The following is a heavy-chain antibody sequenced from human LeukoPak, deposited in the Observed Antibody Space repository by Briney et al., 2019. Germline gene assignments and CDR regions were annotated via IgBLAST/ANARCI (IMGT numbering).Heavy chain of an antibody. D-gene: IGHD2-2*01. J-gene: IGHJ6*02. CDR1: GFTFSNAW. CDR2: IKSKTDGGTT. CDR3: TTEGYCSSTSCYPGYYYYGMDV. Sequence: PGGSLRLSCAASGFTFSNAWMSWVRQAPGKGLEWVCRIKSKTDGGTTDYAAPVKGRFTISRDDSKNTLYLQMNSLKTEDTAVYYCTTEGYCSSTSCYPGYYYYGMDVWGQGTTVTVSS. V-gene: IGHV3-15*01.